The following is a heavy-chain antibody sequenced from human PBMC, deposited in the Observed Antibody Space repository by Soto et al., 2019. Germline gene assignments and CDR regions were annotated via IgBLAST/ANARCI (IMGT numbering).Heavy chain of an antibody. CDR2: IIPILGIA. J-gene: IGHJ6*02. Sequence: QVQLVQSGAEVKKPGSSVKVSCKASGGTFSSYTISWVRQAPGQGLEWMGRIIPILGIANYAQKFQGRVTITTNKSTTTAYIQLSSLRYEDTAVYYCARASSGHDFLAAPRPTRAGMDRWGQGTTVPV. CDR1: GGTFSSYT. V-gene: IGHV1-69*02. D-gene: IGHD5-12*01. CDR3: ARASSGHDFLAAPRPTRAGMDR.